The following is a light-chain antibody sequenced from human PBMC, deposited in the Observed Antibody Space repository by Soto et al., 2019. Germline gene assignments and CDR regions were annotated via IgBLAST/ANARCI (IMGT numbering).Light chain of an antibody. V-gene: IGKV3-20*01. CDR2: GAS. CDR3: QQYGKLPIT. Sequence: EIVLPQSPGTLSLSPVERATLSFRASQSVMSNYVAWYHQKPGQAPRLLISGASTRAAGIPDRFSGSGSGTDFTLTISSLEPEDFAVYYCQQYGKLPITFGKGTRLEIK. J-gene: IGKJ5*01. CDR1: QSVMSNY.